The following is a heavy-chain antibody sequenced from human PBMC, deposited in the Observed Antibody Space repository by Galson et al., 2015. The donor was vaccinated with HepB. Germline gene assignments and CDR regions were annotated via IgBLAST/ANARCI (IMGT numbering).Heavy chain of an antibody. J-gene: IGHJ4*02. Sequence: SLRLSCAASGFIFSDYYMSWIRQAPGKGLEWLAYISGGTTYSNYADSVKGRFTISRDNAKNSLYLQINSLRAEDTAVYYCARVADFACGDHTPFDYWGQGSLVTVSS. CDR1: GFIFSDYY. V-gene: IGHV3-11*06. CDR2: ISGGTTYS. D-gene: IGHD4-17*01. CDR3: ARVADFACGDHTPFDY.